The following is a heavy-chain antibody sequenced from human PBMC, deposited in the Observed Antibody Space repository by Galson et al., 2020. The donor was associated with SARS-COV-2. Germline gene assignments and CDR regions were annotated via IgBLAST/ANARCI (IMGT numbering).Heavy chain of an antibody. CDR1: GGSINSGDYY. J-gene: IGHJ4*02. V-gene: IGHV4-31*03. D-gene: IGHD1-26*01. CDR2: IYYSGST. CDR3: ARLSQTRQLVGAADD. Sequence: SETLSLTCTVSGGSINSGDYYWSWIRQLPGKGLEWIGYIYYSGSTYYNPSLKSRVAIAIDTSKNQFSLRVTSVTAADTAVYYCARLSQTRQLVGAADDCGQGTLVTVSS.